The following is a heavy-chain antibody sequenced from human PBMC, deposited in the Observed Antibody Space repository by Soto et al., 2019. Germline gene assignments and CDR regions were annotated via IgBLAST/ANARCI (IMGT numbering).Heavy chain of an antibody. CDR1: GGSFSGYY. CDR2: INHSGST. D-gene: IGHD3-22*01. J-gene: IGHJ6*02. V-gene: IGHV4-34*01. CDR3: ASLSIVVVNGSLYYYYGMDV. Sequence: SETLSLTCAVYGGSFSGYYWSWIRQPPGKGLEWIGEINHSGSTNYNPSLKSRVTISVDTSKNQFSLKLSSVTAADTAVYYCASLSIVVVNGSLYYYYGMDVWGQGTTVTVS.